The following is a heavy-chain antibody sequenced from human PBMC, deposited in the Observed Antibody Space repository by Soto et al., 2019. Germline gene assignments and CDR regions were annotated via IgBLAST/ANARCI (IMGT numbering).Heavy chain of an antibody. V-gene: IGHV4-34*01. D-gene: IGHD3-10*01. CDR2: INHSGST. J-gene: IGHJ4*02. CDR1: GGSFSGYY. Sequence: ASETLSLTCAVYGGSFSGYYWSWIRQPPGKGLEWIGEINHSGSTNYNPSLKSRVTISVDTSKNQFSLKLSSVTAADTAVYYCARGLSLLWFGERADFDYWGQGTLVTV. CDR3: ARGLSLLWFGERADFDY.